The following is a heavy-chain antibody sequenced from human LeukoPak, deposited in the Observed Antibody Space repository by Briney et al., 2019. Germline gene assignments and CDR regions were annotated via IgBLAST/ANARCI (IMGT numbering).Heavy chain of an antibody. D-gene: IGHD5-24*01. J-gene: IGHJ4*02. CDR1: GASFSGYY. CDR2: INHSGST. Sequence: PSETLSLTCAVYGASFSGYYCSWIRQPPGKGLEWIGEINHSGSTNYNPSLKSRVTISVDTSKNQFSLKLSSVTAADTAVYYCARGRRDGYNYSGGRRFDYWGQGTLVTVSS. V-gene: IGHV4-34*01. CDR3: ARGRRDGYNYSGGRRFDY.